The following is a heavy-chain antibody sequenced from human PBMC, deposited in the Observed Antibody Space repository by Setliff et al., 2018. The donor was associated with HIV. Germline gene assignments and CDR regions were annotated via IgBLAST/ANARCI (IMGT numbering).Heavy chain of an antibody. CDR3: AGENVDIVATTKAIDF. D-gene: IGHD5-12*01. CDR1: GFAFSSYA. V-gene: IGHV3-21*01. J-gene: IGHJ4*02. CDR2: ITYSGSHK. Sequence: PGGSLRLSCAASGFAFSSYAMNWVRQAPGKGLEWVSSITYSGSHKFYADSLKGRFTISRDNAEKSLYLQMNSLRAEDTAVYYCAGENVDIVATTKAIDFWGQGTLVTASS.